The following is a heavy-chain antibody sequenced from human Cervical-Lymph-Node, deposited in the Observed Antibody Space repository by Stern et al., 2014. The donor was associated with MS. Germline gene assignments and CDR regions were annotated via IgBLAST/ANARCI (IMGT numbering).Heavy chain of an antibody. Sequence: EVQLVESGGGLVKPGGSLRLSCVASGFTFNDYTMNWVRQAPGKGLEWVSSISSSSSYMYYADSVKGRFTISRDNAKNSLSLQMNSLRAEDTAVYYCARGGITIFAEFDPWGQGTLVTVSS. CDR3: ARGGITIFAEFDP. CDR2: ISSSSSYM. V-gene: IGHV3-21*01. CDR1: GFTFNDYT. D-gene: IGHD3-3*01. J-gene: IGHJ5*02.